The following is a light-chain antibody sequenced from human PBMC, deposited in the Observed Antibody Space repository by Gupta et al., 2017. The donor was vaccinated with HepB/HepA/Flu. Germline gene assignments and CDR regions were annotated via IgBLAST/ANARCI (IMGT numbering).Light chain of an antibody. V-gene: IGLV10-54*04. Sequence: QAGLIQPPSVSKGLKQTATLTCTGNNNNVGSEGAVWLQQHEGHPPKLLSYKNNDRPSGISERFSASRSGNTASLTITGLQAEDEADDFCSAWDNSLSAHVFGTGTKVNIL. CDR1: NNNVGSEG. J-gene: IGLJ1*01. CDR2: KNN. CDR3: SAWDNSLSAHV.